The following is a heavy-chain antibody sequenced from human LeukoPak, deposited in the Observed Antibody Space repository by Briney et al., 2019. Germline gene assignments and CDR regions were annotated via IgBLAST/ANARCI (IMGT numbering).Heavy chain of an antibody. CDR2: ISYDGSNK. D-gene: IGHD1-26*01. CDR1: GFTFSSYG. V-gene: IGHV3-30*18. Sequence: GGSLRLSCAASGFTFSSYGMHWVRQAPGKGLEWVAVISYDGSNKYYADSVKGRFTISRDNSKNTLYLQMNSLRAEDTAVYYCAKLPSPDASDIWGQGTMVTVSS. J-gene: IGHJ3*02. CDR3: AKLPSPDASDI.